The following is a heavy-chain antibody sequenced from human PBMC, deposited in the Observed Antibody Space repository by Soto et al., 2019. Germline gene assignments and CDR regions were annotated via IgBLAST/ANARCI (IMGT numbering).Heavy chain of an antibody. J-gene: IGHJ6*04. CDR1: GGTFSTSA. V-gene: IGHV1-69*12. CDR3: ARDKDRAQLGGNSYYIMDV. D-gene: IGHD3-3*02. Sequence: QVQVVQSGAEVKKPGSSVKVSCKTSGGTFSTSAISWVRQAPGQGLEWMGGIMPIFRTADYAQKFQDRVSITADESASTAYLELSSLRSEDTTVYYCARDKDRAQLGGNSYYIMDVWGEGTTVTVTS. CDR2: IMPIFRTA.